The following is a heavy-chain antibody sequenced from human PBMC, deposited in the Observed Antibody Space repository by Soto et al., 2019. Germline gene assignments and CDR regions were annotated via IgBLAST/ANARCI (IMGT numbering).Heavy chain of an antibody. CDR2: ISASGEDT. CDR1: GFTFSIRA. D-gene: IGHD5-12*01. CDR3: AKNPVGGCYDPNWFDP. Sequence: EGQLLESGGGLVQPGGSLRLSCEASGFTFSIRAMSWVRQAPGKGLEWVSIISASGEDTYYADSVKGRFTISRDNSKNTLYQQMNSLRGDDTAVYYCAKNPVGGCYDPNWFDPWGQGTLVTVSS. J-gene: IGHJ5*02. V-gene: IGHV3-23*01.